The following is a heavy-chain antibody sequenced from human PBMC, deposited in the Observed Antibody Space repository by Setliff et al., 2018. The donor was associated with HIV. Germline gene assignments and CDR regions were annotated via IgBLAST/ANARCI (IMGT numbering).Heavy chain of an antibody. CDR1: NDSITSGDYY. D-gene: IGHD3-3*01. Sequence: PSETLSLTCTVSNDSITSGDYYWSWIRQHPGGGLEYIGYIFYSGGTYYNPSLKSRLTMSVDTSKNQFSLKLNSTTAADTAVYYCARATYILHFFEWSPHSSLYYYYMDVWGKGTTVTVSS. CDR3: ARATYILHFFEWSPHSSLYYYYMDV. V-gene: IGHV4-31*03. J-gene: IGHJ6*03. CDR2: IFYSGGT.